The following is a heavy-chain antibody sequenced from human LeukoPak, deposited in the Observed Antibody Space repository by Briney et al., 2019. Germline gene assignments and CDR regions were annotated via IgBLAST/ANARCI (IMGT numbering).Heavy chain of an antibody. V-gene: IGHV3-21*01. D-gene: IGHD6-13*01. CDR2: ISSSSSYI. CDR1: GFTFSSYS. CDR3: AIIDSSSWRNFDY. J-gene: IGHJ4*02. Sequence: GGSLRLSCAASGFTFSSYSMNWVRQAPGKGLEWVSSISSSSSYIYYADSVKGRFTISRDNAKNSLYLQMNSLRAEDTAVYYCAIIDSSSWRNFDYWGQGTLVTVSS.